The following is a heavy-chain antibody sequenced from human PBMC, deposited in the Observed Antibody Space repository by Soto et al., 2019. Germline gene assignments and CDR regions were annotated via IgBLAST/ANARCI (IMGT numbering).Heavy chain of an antibody. Sequence: QLQLQESGPGLVKPSETLSLTCTVSGGSISSSNYYWGWIRQPPGKGLEWIGSIYYSGDTYYNSSLTNRVTISVDTSQNQFSLKLSSVSAADTAVYYCARHISSGWHFDYWGQGTLVTVSS. CDR3: ARHISSGWHFDY. V-gene: IGHV4-39*01. J-gene: IGHJ4*02. CDR1: GGSISSSNYY. D-gene: IGHD6-19*01. CDR2: IYYSGDT.